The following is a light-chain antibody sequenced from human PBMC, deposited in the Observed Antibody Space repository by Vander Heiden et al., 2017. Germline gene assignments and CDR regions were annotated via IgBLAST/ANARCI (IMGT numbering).Light chain of an antibody. J-gene: IGLJ2*01. V-gene: IGLV6-57*01. CDR1: SGNIATNY. CDR2: EAI. Sequence: NFMLTQPHSVSESPGKTVTISCTRSSGNIATNYVQWYQQRPGSSPITIIFEAIQIPSGVSARFSGSVDSSSNSASLTISGLRTEDEADYYCQSYDDNKHRVFGGGTKLTVL. CDR3: QSYDDNKHRV.